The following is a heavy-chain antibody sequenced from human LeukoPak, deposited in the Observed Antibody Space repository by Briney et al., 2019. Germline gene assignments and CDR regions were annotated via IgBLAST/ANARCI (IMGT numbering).Heavy chain of an antibody. V-gene: IGHV3-23*01. CDR3: AKDRSPYYYDSSGPQARFDY. CDR2: ISGSGGST. J-gene: IGHJ4*02. Sequence: GGSLRLSCAASGFTFSSYAMSWVRQAPGKGLEWVSAISGSGGSTYYADSVKGRFTTSRDNSKNTLYLQMNSLRAEDTAVYYCAKDRSPYYYDSSGPQARFDYWGQGTLVTVSS. CDR1: GFTFSSYA. D-gene: IGHD3-22*01.